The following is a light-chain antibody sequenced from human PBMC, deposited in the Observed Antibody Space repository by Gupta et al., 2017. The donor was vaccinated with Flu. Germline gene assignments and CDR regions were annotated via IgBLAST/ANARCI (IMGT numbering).Light chain of an antibody. CDR3: AAWDDSLNGHYV. V-gene: IGLV1-44*01. CDR1: RSNIGSNS. Sequence: QSVLAQPPSASGSAGPRVALPCSGSRSNIGSNSVNWYQQVPGTAPKLLIYGNNQRPSGVPDRFSGSKSGTSASLAISGLQSEDEADYYCAAWDDSLNGHYVFGTGTKVTVV. CDR2: GNN. J-gene: IGLJ1*01.